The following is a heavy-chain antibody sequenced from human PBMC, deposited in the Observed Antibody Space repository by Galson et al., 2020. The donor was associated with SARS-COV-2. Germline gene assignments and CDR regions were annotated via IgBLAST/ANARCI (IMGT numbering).Heavy chain of an antibody. J-gene: IGHJ6*03. V-gene: IGHV3-48*04. CDR2: ISSSSSTI. CDR1: GFTFSSYS. Sequence: GESLKISCAASGFTFSSYSMNWVRQAPGQGLEWVSYISSSSSTIYYADSVKGRFPIPRDNAKNSLYLQMNSLRAEDTAVYYCARDSVDSEYSSGWYYYYYYMDVWGKGTTVTVSS. CDR3: ARDSVDSEYSSGWYYYYYYMDV. D-gene: IGHD6-19*01.